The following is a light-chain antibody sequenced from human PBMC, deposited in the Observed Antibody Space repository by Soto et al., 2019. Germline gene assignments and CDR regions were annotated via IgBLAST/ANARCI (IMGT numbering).Light chain of an antibody. CDR2: DVS. J-gene: IGLJ1*01. CDR3: SSYTSSSTLGV. V-gene: IGLV2-14*01. CDR1: SSDVGGYNY. Sequence: QSVLTQPASVSGSPGQSITISCTGTSSDVGGYNYVSWYQQHPGKAPKLMIYDVSNRPSGVSNRFSGSKSGNTASLTISGLRAEDEADYYCSSYTSSSTLGVFGTGTKVTVL.